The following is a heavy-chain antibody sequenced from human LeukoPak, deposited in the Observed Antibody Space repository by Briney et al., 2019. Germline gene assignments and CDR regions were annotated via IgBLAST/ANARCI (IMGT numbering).Heavy chain of an antibody. V-gene: IGHV6-1*01. CDR2: TYYSSKWYD. J-gene: IGHJ4*02. CDR3: AREGRGDIDFDY. CDR1: GYSVTSNSVA. Sequence: QTLGLTCATSGYSVTSNSVAWNCNRPSPSRGLESLGRTYYSSKWYDNYAVSLKSRITINPDTSKNQLSLQLNSVTPEDTAGYYCAREGRGDIDFDYWGQGTLLTVSS. D-gene: IGHD2-15*01.